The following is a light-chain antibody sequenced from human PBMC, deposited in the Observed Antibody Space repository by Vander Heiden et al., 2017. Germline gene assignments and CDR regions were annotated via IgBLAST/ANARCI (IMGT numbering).Light chain of an antibody. V-gene: IGLV4-69*01. J-gene: IGLJ2*01. CDR2: LNSDGSH. CDR3: QTWGTGVV. Sequence: QVILTKSPSASASRGASVKLTCTLSSGHSSYAIAWHQQQPEKGPRYLMKLNSDGSHTKGDGIPDRFSGSSSGAERYLTISSLQSDDEADYYCQTWGTGVVFGGGTKLTVL. CDR1: SGHSSYA.